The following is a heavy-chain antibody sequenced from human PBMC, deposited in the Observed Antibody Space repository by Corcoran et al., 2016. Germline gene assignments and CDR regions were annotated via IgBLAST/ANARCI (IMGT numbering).Heavy chain of an antibody. D-gene: IGHD6-6*01. CDR3: ASAEGGQHVPY. J-gene: IGHJ4*02. Sequence: QVQLVQYGAEVKKTGSSVKVSCKASGGTFSSYAISWVRQAPGPGLEWMGGIITIFGTANYAQQFQGRVTITADESTSTAYIELSSLRSEDTAVYYCASAEGGQHVPYWGQGTLVTVSS. CDR1: GGTFSSYA. CDR2: IITIFGTA. V-gene: IGHV1-69*01.